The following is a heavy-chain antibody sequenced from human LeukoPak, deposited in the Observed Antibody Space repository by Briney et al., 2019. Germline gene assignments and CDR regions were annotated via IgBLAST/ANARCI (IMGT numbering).Heavy chain of an antibody. D-gene: IGHD6-19*01. CDR3: ARARYSSGWYSGAFDI. Sequence: GASVKVSCKASGYTLTGYYMHWVRQAPGQGLEWMGWINPNSGGTNYAQKFQGRVTMTRDTSISTAYMELSRLRSDDTAVYYCARARYSSGWYSGAFDIWGQGTMVTVSS. CDR1: GYTLTGYY. J-gene: IGHJ3*02. V-gene: IGHV1-2*02. CDR2: INPNSGGT.